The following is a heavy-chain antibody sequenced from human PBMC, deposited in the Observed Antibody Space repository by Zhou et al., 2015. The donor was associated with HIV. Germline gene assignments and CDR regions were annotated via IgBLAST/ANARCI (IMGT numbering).Heavy chain of an antibody. V-gene: IGHV1-69*01. CDR1: GGTFSSYA. J-gene: IGHJ3*02. CDR3: ARGSRGPTMVRELWRGDAFDI. CDR2: IIPIFGTA. D-gene: IGHD3-10*01. Sequence: QVQLVQSGAEVKKPGSSVKVSCKASGGTFSSYAISWVRQAPGQGLEWMGGIIPIFGTANYAQKFQGRVTITADESTSTAYMELSSLRSEDTAVYYCARGSRGPTMVRELWRGDAFDIVGPRDKWSPSLQ.